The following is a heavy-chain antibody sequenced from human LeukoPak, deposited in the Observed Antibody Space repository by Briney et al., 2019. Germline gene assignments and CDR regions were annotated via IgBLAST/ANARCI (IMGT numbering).Heavy chain of an antibody. CDR1: GFTFSNAW. CDR2: LNQDGSEK. J-gene: IGHJ4*02. CDR3: ARAVTSTEGY. V-gene: IGHV3-7*03. Sequence: GGSLRLSCAASGFTFSNAWMSWVRQAPGKGLEWVASLNQDGSEKYYVDSVKGRFTISRDNAQKSLYLEMKSLSAKDTAVYYCARAVTSTEGYWGQGTLVTVSS.